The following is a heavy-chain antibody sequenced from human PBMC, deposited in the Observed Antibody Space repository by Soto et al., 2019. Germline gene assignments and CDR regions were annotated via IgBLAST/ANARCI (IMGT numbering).Heavy chain of an antibody. CDR2: MFYSGNT. CDR3: VSPEGYYDSSGYTLDY. CDR1: GDSISSSTYY. Sequence: QVQLQESGPGLVKPSETLSLTCTVSGDSISSSTYYWGWIRQPPGKGLEWIGSMFYSGNTYYNPSLKSRVTLSIDTSKYQFSLKLNSVTVADTAVYYCVSPEGYYDSSGYTLDYWGQGTLVTVSS. J-gene: IGHJ4*02. D-gene: IGHD3-22*01. V-gene: IGHV4-39*01.